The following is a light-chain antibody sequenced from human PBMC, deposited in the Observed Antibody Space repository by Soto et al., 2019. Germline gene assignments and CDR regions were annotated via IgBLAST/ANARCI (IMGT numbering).Light chain of an antibody. CDR3: QQYKSYPYT. CDR2: DAS. V-gene: IGKV1-5*01. J-gene: IGKJ2*01. CDR1: QSISSW. Sequence: DIQMTPSPSTLSASVGDRVTITCRASQSISSWLAWYQQKPGKAPKLLIYDASSLESGVPSRFSGSGSGTEFTLTISSLQPDDFATYYCQQYKSYPYTFGQGTKLEIK.